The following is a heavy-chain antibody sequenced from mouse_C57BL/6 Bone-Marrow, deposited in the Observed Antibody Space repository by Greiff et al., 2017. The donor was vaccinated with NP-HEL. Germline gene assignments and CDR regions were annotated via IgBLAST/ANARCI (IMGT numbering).Heavy chain of an antibody. J-gene: IGHJ4*01. CDR2: IYPGGGYT. V-gene: IGHV1-63*01. D-gene: IGHD2-5*01. Sequence: VQLQQSGAELVRPGTSVKMSCKASGYTFTNYWIGWAKQRPGHGLEWIGDIYPGGGYTNYNEKFKGKATLTADKSSSTAYMQFSSLTSEDSAIYYCARAYSTSWDYWGQGTSVTVSS. CDR1: GYTFTNYW. CDR3: ARAYSTSWDY.